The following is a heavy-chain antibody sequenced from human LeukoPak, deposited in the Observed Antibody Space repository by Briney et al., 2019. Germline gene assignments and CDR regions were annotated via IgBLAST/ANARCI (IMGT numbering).Heavy chain of an antibody. V-gene: IGHV3-30*04. D-gene: IGHD3-22*01. Sequence: GGSVRLSCAASGFPFSSSHMHWVRQAPGKGLEWVALISSHGITKHYADSVKGRFIISRDNSKHTLYLQMNSLRPEDTAVYFCATITTIVVISGGAFDVWGQGTMVTVS. J-gene: IGHJ3*01. CDR3: ATITTIVVISGGAFDV. CDR2: ISSHGITK. CDR1: GFPFSSSH.